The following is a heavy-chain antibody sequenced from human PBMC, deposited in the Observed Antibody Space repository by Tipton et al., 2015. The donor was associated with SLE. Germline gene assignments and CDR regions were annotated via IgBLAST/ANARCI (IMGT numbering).Heavy chain of an antibody. Sequence: TLSLTCTVSGGSLSSSSYYWAWIRQPPGKGLEWIGYVYYSGTTNYNPSLKSRVTISVDTSKNQFSLKLSSVTAADTAVYYCARDSSGGYNWFDPWGQGTLVTVSS. CDR3: ARDSSGGYNWFDP. J-gene: IGHJ5*02. V-gene: IGHV4-61*01. CDR1: GGSLSSSSYY. CDR2: VYYSGTT. D-gene: IGHD3-22*01.